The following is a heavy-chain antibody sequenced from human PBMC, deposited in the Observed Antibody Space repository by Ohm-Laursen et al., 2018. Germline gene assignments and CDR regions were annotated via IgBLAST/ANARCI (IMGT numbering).Heavy chain of an antibody. Sequence: GSLRLSCAASGFTFSSYAMNWVRQAPGKGLQWVSAISDSGDNTYYADSVKGRFTISRDNSKNSLYLQMNSLRAEDTAVYYCARGFNHPQHWGQGTLVTVSS. D-gene: IGHD1-14*01. CDR1: GFTFSSYA. CDR2: ISDSGDNT. J-gene: IGHJ4*02. V-gene: IGHV3-23*01. CDR3: ARGFNHPQH.